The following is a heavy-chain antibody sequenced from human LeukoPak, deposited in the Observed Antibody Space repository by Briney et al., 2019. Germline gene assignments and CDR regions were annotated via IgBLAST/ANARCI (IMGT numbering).Heavy chain of an antibody. J-gene: IGHJ2*01. D-gene: IGHD6-19*01. V-gene: IGHV3-30*04. CDR2: ISYDGSNK. CDR3: ARDEGSGWDVGWYFDL. CDR1: GFTFSSYA. Sequence: GGSLRLSCAASGFTFSSYAMHWVRQAPGKGLEWVAVISYDGSNKYYADSVKGRFTISRDNSKNTLHLQMNSLRAEDTAVYYCARDEGSGWDVGWYFDLWGRGTLVTVSS.